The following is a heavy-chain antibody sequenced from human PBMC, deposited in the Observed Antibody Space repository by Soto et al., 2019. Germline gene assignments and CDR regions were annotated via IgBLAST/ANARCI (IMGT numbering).Heavy chain of an antibody. J-gene: IGHJ6*02. CDR1: GFSFSGYW. CDR3: ARDLGVGAAGRGYYYYYGMDV. D-gene: IGHD6-13*01. CDR2: IKQEGSEK. V-gene: IGHV3-7*03. Sequence: EVQLVESGGGLVRPGGSLRLSCVASGFSFSGYWMTWVRQAPGKGLEWVANIKQEGSEKYYVDSVKGRFTISRDNAKRSLYLQMNSLRAEDTALYYCARDLGVGAAGRGYYYYYGMDVWGQGTTVTVSS.